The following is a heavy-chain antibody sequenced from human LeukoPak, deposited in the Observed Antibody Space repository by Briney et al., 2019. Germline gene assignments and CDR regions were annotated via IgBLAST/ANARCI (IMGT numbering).Heavy chain of an antibody. D-gene: IGHD4-17*01. CDR1: GYTFSSYS. V-gene: IGHV3-48*01. CDR2: ISSSSSTI. Sequence: PGGSLRLSCAASGYTFSSYSMNWVRQAPGKGLEWVSYISSSSSTIYYADSVKGRFTISRDNAKNSLYLQMNSLRAEDTAVYYCARDPPLRGHYYYYMDVWGKGTTVTVSS. J-gene: IGHJ6*03. CDR3: ARDPPLRGHYYYYMDV.